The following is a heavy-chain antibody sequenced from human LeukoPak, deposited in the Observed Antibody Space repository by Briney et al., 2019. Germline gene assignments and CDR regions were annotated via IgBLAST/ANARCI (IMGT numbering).Heavy chain of an antibody. V-gene: IGHV1-18*01. CDR1: GYTFTSYG. D-gene: IGHD4-17*01. J-gene: IGHJ6*02. CDR3: ANRVDYGDYYGMDV. CDR2: ISASTGIT. Sequence: ASVKVSCKASGYTFTSYGISWVRQAPGQGLEWMGWISASTGITKYAHKVQDRVTMTTDTSTSTAYMDLRSLTPDDTAVYYCANRVDYGDYYGMDVWGQGTTVTVSS.